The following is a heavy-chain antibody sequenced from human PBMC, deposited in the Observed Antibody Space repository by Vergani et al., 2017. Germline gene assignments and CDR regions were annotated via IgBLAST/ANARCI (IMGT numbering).Heavy chain of an antibody. J-gene: IGHJ6*02. CDR2: IYTSGST. Sequence: QVQLQESGPGLVKPSETLSLTCTVSGGSISSYYWSWIRQPAGKGLEWIGRIYTSGSTNYNPSLKRRVTMSVDTAKNQFSLKLSALTAADTAVYYCAREAIKRYYYYGMDVWGQGTTVTVSS. D-gene: IGHD2-2*02. CDR1: GGSISSYY. V-gene: IGHV4-4*07. CDR3: AREAIKRYYYYGMDV.